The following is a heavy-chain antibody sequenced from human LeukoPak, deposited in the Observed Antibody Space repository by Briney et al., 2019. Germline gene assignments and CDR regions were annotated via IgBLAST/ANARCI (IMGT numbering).Heavy chain of an antibody. CDR2: IYYSGST. CDR3: ARGGDYDFVSGPHFDY. V-gene: IGHV4-31*03. J-gene: IGHJ4*02. Sequence: PSETLSLTCTVSGGSISSGGYSWSWIRQHPGKGLEWIGYIYYSGSTYYNPSLKSRVAISVDTSKNQFSLKLSSVTAADTAVYYCARGGDYDFVSGPHFDYWGQGTLVTVSS. CDR1: GGSISSGGYS. D-gene: IGHD3-3*01.